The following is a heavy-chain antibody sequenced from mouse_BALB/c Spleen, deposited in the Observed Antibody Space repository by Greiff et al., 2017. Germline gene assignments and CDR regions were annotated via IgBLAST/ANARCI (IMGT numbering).Heavy chain of an antibody. J-gene: IGHJ1*01. Sequence: VQLQQSGAELVKPGASVKLSCTASGFNIKDTYMHWVKQRPEQGLEWIGRIDPANGNTKYDPKFQGKATITADTSSNTAYLQLSSLTSEDTAVYYCARSTVVATRGWYFDVWGAGTTVTVSS. CDR3: ARSTVVATRGWYFDV. D-gene: IGHD1-1*01. CDR2: IDPANGNT. CDR1: GFNIKDTY. V-gene: IGHV14-3*02.